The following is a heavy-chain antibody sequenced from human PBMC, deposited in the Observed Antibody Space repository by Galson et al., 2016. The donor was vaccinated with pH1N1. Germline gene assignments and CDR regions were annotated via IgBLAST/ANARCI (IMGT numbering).Heavy chain of an antibody. CDR3: ARDQYSGFDDKAFDQ. CDR1: GFGFSNYG. J-gene: IGHJ4*02. CDR2: VSQDGTYK. D-gene: IGHD5-12*01. Sequence: SLRLSCAASGFGFSNYGMHWVRQAPGKGLEWVAVVSQDGTYKDYADSVKGRFTISRDNSKRTLFLQMNSLRVEDTAVYYCARDQYSGFDDKAFDQWGQGTLVTVSS. V-gene: IGHV3-30*03.